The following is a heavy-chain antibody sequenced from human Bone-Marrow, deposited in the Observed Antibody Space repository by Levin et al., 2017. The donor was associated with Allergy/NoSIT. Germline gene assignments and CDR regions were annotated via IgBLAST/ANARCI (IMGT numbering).Heavy chain of an antibody. CDR2: ISYDGSNK. D-gene: IGHD6-13*01. J-gene: IGHJ4*02. Sequence: LSLTCAASGFTFSSYAMHWVRQAPGKGLEWVAVISYDGSNKYYADSVKGRFTISRDNSKNTLYMQMNSLRAEDTAVYYCARAIALQTRVDYWGQGTLVTVSS. CDR1: GFTFSSYA. V-gene: IGHV3-30*04. CDR3: ARAIALQTRVDY.